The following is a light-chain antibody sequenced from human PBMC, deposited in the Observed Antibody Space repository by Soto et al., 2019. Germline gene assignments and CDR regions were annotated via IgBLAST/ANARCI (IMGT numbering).Light chain of an antibody. CDR1: QTVSKYY. CDR2: GAS. V-gene: IGKV3-20*01. Sequence: EIVVTQSPGTLSLSPEETAILSCRASQTVSKYYLAWYQQNPGQAPRLLIHGASSRATGIPDRFGGSGCGTGFSLTISRLEPEDFAVYSCQQDAHAPLTFRQGTRREIK. CDR3: QQDAHAPLT. J-gene: IGKJ5*01.